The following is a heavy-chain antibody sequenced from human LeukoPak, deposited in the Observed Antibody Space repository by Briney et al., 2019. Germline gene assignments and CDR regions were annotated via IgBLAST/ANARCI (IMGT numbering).Heavy chain of an antibody. Sequence: GGSLRLSCAASGFALSNYWMHWVRQAPGKGLVWVSRIGSDGGITNYADSVKGRFTISRDNAKNTLYLQMNSLKAEDTAVYYCARDPRDGYGHVDYWGQGTLVTVSS. CDR1: GFALSNYW. D-gene: IGHD5-24*01. J-gene: IGHJ4*02. V-gene: IGHV3-74*01. CDR3: ARDPRDGYGHVDY. CDR2: IGSDGGIT.